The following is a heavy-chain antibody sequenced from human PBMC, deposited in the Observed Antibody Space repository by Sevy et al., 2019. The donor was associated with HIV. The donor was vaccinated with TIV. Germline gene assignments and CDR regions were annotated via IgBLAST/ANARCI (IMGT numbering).Heavy chain of an antibody. Sequence: ASVKVPCKASGYTFTSYGISWVRQAPGQGLEWMGWISAYNGNTNYAQKLQGRDTMTTDTSTSTAYTELRSLRSDDTAVYYCARVPIQLWLRVLGDGAFDIWGQGTMVTVSS. V-gene: IGHV1-18*01. CDR3: ARVPIQLWLRVLGDGAFDI. CDR1: GYTFTSYG. CDR2: ISAYNGNT. J-gene: IGHJ3*02. D-gene: IGHD5-18*01.